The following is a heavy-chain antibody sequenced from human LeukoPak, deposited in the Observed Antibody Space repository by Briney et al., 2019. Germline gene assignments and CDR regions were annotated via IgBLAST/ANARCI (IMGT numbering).Heavy chain of an antibody. CDR3: ARPSSGSYSYAFEI. Sequence: SETLSLTCTVSGGSISTYYWSWVRQPPGKGLEWIGNIYYSGTTNYNPSLKSRVTISVDTSKYQVSLKLNSVTAADTAVYYCARPSSGSYSYAFEIWGRGTMVTVSS. J-gene: IGHJ3*02. V-gene: IGHV4-59*08. CDR2: IYYSGTT. CDR1: GGSISTYY. D-gene: IGHD3-10*01.